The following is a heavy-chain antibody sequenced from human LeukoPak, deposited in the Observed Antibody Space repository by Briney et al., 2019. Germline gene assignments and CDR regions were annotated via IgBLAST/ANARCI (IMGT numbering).Heavy chain of an antibody. Sequence: GGSLRFSCAASGYSFTTYGVQWVRQAPGKGLEWVALIKDDGNTKFYAGSVKGRFTLSKDNSKNTLYLQMNSLRPEDTAVYYCAQDHTYALHMWGQGTMVTVSS. CDR2: IKDDGNTK. CDR1: GYSFTTYG. V-gene: IGHV3-30*02. D-gene: IGHD2-8*01. CDR3: AQDHTYALHM. J-gene: IGHJ3*02.